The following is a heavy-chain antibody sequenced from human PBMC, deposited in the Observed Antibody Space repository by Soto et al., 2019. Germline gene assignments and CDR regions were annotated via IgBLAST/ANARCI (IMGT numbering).Heavy chain of an antibody. D-gene: IGHD2-8*01. Sequence: ASVKVSCKASGYTFTSYDINWVRQATGQGLEWMGWMNPNSGNTGYAQKFQGRVTMTRNTSISTAYMELSSLRSEDTAVYYCAITNVMVYVRGAFDILGQGTMVTVSS. J-gene: IGHJ3*02. CDR3: AITNVMVYVRGAFDI. CDR1: GYTFTSYD. CDR2: MNPNSGNT. V-gene: IGHV1-8*01.